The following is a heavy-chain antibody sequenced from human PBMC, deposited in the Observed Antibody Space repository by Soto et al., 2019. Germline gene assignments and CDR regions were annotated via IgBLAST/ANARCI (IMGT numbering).Heavy chain of an antibody. D-gene: IGHD6-13*01. CDR2: IYYTWAT. CDR3: APNGQTRSSWYNPSFQH. V-gene: IGHV4-31*03. CDR1: GDSITTGGYY. Sequence: QVQLQESGPGLIKPSQTLSVTCSVSGDSITTGGYYWSWVRQRPGKGLEWLGYIYYTWATNFKPSLKRRLAISRNTSKDQFSPRLTSVTAGDAAVYFCAPNGQTRSSWYNPSFQHWGQGALVNVSA. J-gene: IGHJ1*01.